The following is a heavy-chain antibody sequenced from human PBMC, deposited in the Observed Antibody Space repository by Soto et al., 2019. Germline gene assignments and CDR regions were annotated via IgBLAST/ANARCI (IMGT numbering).Heavy chain of an antibody. Sequence: PGGSLRLSCVASGITVSSNYMIWVRQAPGKGLEWVSIIYSGGDTYYADSVKGRFTFSRDNSKSTLYLQMSSLRAEDTAVYYCARGYCSAGSCSSGGFDYWGQGTLVTVSS. V-gene: IGHV3-66*01. D-gene: IGHD2-15*01. CDR1: GITVSSNY. CDR2: IYSGGDT. J-gene: IGHJ4*02. CDR3: ARGYCSAGSCSSGGFDY.